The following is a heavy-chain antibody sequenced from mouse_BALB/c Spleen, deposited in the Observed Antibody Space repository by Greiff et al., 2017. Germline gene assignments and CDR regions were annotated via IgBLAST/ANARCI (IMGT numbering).Heavy chain of an antibody. CDR1: GYTFTSYN. J-gene: IGHJ1*01. Sequence: VQLQQSGAELVRSGASVKMSCKASGYTFTSYNMHWVKQTPGQGLEWIGYIYPGNGGTNYNQKFKGKATLTADTSSSTAYMQISSLTSEDSAVYFCARSGDYYGSSYWYFDVWGAGTTVTVSS. CDR2: IYPGNGGT. CDR3: ARSGDYYGSSYWYFDV. D-gene: IGHD1-1*01. V-gene: IGHV1-12*01.